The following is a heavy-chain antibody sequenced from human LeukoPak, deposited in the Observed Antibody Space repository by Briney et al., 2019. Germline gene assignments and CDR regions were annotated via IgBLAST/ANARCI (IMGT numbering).Heavy chain of an antibody. V-gene: IGHV1-8*01. J-gene: IGHJ4*02. Sequence: ASVKVFCKASGYTFTSYDINWVRQATGQGLEWMGWLNPNSGNTGYAQKFQGRVTMTRNTSISTAYMELSSLRSEDTAVYYCTRFSYDYVWGSYRRFDYWGQGTLVTVSS. CDR2: LNPNSGNT. CDR3: TRFSYDYVWGSYRRFDY. CDR1: GYTFTSYD. D-gene: IGHD3-16*02.